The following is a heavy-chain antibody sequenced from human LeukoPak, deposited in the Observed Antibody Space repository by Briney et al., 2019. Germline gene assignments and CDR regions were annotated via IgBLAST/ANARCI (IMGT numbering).Heavy chain of an antibody. CDR2: IYYNGIT. J-gene: IGHJ4*02. CDR1: DDSISSGDYY. V-gene: IGHV4-30-4*01. Sequence: SEALSLTCNVSDDSISSGDYYWSWIRQPPGKGPEWIGYIYYNGITYYNPSLKSRVALSVDQPKKQFSLKLSSVTAADTAVYYCAGAVTGYYLSHYYFPYWGRGTLVTVSS. CDR3: AGAVTGYYLSHYYFPY. D-gene: IGHD3-9*01.